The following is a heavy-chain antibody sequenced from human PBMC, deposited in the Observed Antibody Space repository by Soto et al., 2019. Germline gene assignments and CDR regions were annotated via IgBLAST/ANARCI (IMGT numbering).Heavy chain of an antibody. CDR3: ATSTLTEAFDI. J-gene: IGHJ3*02. CDR2: IRDDGSAT. D-gene: IGHD2-15*01. V-gene: IGHV3-33*01. CDR1: RFSFSDYG. Sequence: QVQLVESGGGVVQPGRSRRLSCEASRFSFSDYGMHWVRQAPGKGLEWVALIRDDGSATYYSDSVKGRFAISRDNSKNTLYLQMNRLSAEDTAVYYCATSTLTEAFDIWCQGTMVSVSS.